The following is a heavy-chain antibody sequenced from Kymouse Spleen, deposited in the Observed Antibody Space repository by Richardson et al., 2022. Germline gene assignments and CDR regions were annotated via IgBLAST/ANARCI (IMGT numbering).Heavy chain of an antibody. D-gene: IGHD6-19*01. CDR3: ARESSGWYGYYYYGMDV. CDR1: GGSFSGYY. CDR2: INHSGST. V-gene: IGHV4-34*01. Sequence: QVQLQQWGAGLLKPSETLSLTCAVYGGSFSGYYWSWIRQPPGKGLEWIGEINHSGSTNYNPSLKSRVTISVDTSKNQFSLKLSSVTAADTAVYYCARESSGWYGYYYYGMDVWGQGTTVTVSS. J-gene: IGHJ6*02.